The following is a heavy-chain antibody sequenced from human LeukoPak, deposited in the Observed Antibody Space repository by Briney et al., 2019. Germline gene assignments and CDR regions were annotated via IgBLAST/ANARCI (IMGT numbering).Heavy chain of an antibody. J-gene: IGHJ6*04. Sequence: KASETLSLTCTVSGGSISSGSYYWSWIRQPPGKGLEWIGYIYYSGSTNYNPSLKSRVTISVDTSKNQFSLKLSSVTAADTAVYYCARERRAWFGELIHDSSYYYYYGMDVWGKGTTVTVSS. V-gene: IGHV4-61*01. CDR3: ARERRAWFGELIHDSSYYYYYGMDV. CDR1: GGSISSGSYY. CDR2: IYYSGST. D-gene: IGHD3-10*01.